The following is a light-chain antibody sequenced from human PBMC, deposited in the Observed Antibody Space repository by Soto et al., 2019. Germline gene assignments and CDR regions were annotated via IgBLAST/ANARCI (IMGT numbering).Light chain of an antibody. CDR1: QIVYNGY. Sequence: EKVLTQSPGTLSLSPGESATLSCRASQIVYNGYLAWYQQKPGQPPRLLIFGASTRSSGVPDRFSGSESGTDFTLTINRLQPEDFAMYYCQQYVSSPRTFGQGTKVDIK. J-gene: IGKJ1*01. CDR3: QQYVSSPRT. V-gene: IGKV3-20*01. CDR2: GAS.